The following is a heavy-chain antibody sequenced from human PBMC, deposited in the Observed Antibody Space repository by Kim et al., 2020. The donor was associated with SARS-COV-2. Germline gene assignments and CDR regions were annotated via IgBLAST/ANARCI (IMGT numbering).Heavy chain of an antibody. CDR3: VRHLPGSSWFDY. D-gene: IGHD6-13*01. Sequence: YYSPSLKSRLTLSVETSKNQFSLRLSSVTAADTAVFYCVRHLPGSSWFDYWGQGTLVTVSS. J-gene: IGHJ4*02. V-gene: IGHV4-39*01.